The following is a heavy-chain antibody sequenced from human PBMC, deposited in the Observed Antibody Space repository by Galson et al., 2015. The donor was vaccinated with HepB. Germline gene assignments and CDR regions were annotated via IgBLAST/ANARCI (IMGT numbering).Heavy chain of an antibody. V-gene: IGHV4-34*01. CDR2: INHSGST. CDR3: ARGRANWNPRRPPDY. CDR1: GGSFSGYY. J-gene: IGHJ4*02. D-gene: IGHD1-1*01. Sequence: SETLSLTCAVYGGSFSGYYWSWIRQPPGKGLEWIGEINHSGSTNYNPSLKSRVTISVDTSKNQFSLKLSSVTAADTAVYYCARGRANWNPRRPPDYWGQGTLVTVSS.